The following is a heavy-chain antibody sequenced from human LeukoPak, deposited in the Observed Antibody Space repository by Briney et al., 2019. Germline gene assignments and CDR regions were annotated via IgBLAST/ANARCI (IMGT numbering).Heavy chain of an antibody. D-gene: IGHD3-3*01. V-gene: IGHV1-69*05. CDR2: IIPIFGTA. Sequence: SVKVSCKASGGTFSSYAISWVRQAPGQGLEWMGGIIPIFGTANYAQKFQGRVTITTDESTSTAYMELSSLRSEDTAVYYCARVSFSPSIFGVVYYYYYMDVWGKGTTVTVSS. J-gene: IGHJ6*03. CDR1: GGTFSSYA. CDR3: ARVSFSPSIFGVVYYYYYMDV.